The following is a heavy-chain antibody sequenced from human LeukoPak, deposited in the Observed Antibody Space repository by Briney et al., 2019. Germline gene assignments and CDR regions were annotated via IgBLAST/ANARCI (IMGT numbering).Heavy chain of an antibody. Sequence: ASVKVSCKASGYTFTNYMINWVRQAPGQGLEWMGWISVYNGNTYYAQKFQGRVTMTTDTSTSTAYMELRSLRSDDTVVYYCASGGGIIGSTFDYWGQGTLVTVSS. D-gene: IGHD2-21*01. CDR1: GYTFTNYM. J-gene: IGHJ4*02. CDR2: ISVYNGNT. V-gene: IGHV1-18*04. CDR3: ASGGGIIGSTFDY.